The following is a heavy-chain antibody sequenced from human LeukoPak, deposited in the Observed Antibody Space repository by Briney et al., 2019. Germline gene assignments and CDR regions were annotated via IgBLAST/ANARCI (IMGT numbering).Heavy chain of an antibody. Sequence: GGSLRLSCAASGFTFSTYGMHWVRQAPGRGLEWVTVIWHDGSHKDYADSVKGRFTISRDNSKNTLYLQMNDLRAEDTAVYYCARGWGSNVYASAFDVWGQGTMVTVSS. V-gene: IGHV3-33*01. J-gene: IGHJ3*01. CDR2: IWHDGSHK. D-gene: IGHD2-15*01. CDR1: GFTFSTYG. CDR3: ARGWGSNVYASAFDV.